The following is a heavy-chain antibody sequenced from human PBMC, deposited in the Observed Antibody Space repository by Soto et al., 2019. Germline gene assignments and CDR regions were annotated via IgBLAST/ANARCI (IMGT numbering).Heavy chain of an antibody. CDR1: GFTFNDYA. Sequence: EVQLVESGGGLVQPGRSLRLSCAASGFTFNDYAMHWVRQAPGKGLEWVSGMSWNSGTIAYADSVKGRFTVSRDNAKNSLYLQMNSLRADAPAVYYCAKDIRRGFSSAWGDWGQGALVTVSS. CDR3: AKDIRRGFSSAWGD. D-gene: IGHD6-19*01. V-gene: IGHV3-9*01. J-gene: IGHJ4*02. CDR2: MSWNSGTI.